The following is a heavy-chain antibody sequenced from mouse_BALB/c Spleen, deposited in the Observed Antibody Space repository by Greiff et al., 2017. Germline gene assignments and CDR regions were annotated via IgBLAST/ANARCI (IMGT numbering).Heavy chain of an antibody. D-gene: IGHD2-3*01. V-gene: IGHV5-15*02. Sequence: EVQLVESGGGLVQPGGSRKLSCAASGFTFSDYGMAWVRPAPGKGPEWVAFISNLAYSIYYADTVTGRFTISRENAKNTLYLEMSSLRSEDTAMYYCARDDGYLDYWGQGTTLTVSS. CDR3: ARDDGYLDY. CDR2: ISNLAYSI. CDR1: GFTFSDYG. J-gene: IGHJ2*01.